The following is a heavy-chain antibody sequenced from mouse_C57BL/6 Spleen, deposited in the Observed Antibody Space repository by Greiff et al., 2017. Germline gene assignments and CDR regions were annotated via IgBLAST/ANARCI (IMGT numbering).Heavy chain of an antibody. CDR1: GYTFTSYW. J-gene: IGHJ2*01. V-gene: IGHV1-64*01. Sequence: QVQLQQPGAELVKPGASVKLSCKASGYTFTSYWMHWVKQRPGQGLEWIGMIHPNSGSTNYNEKFKSKATLTVDKSSSTAYMQLSSLTSEDSAVDYCARGGYYGNPYYFDYWGQGTTLTVSS. CDR3: ARGGYYGNPYYFDY. D-gene: IGHD2-1*01. CDR2: IHPNSGST.